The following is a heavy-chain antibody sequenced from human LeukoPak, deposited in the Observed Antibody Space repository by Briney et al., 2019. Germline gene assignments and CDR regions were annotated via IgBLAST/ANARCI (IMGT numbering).Heavy chain of an antibody. CDR2: IKQDGSEK. CDR1: GFTFSSYS. Sequence: GGSLRLSCAASGFTFSSYSMSWVRQAPGKGLEWVANIKQDGSEKNYVGSVKGRFTIARDNAKNSLYLQMNSLRAEDTAVYYCARSSITMVRGVIKSTTSWYHYYNMDVWGKGTTVTISS. J-gene: IGHJ6*03. D-gene: IGHD3-10*01. V-gene: IGHV3-7*01. CDR3: ARSSITMVRGVIKSTTSWYHYYNMDV.